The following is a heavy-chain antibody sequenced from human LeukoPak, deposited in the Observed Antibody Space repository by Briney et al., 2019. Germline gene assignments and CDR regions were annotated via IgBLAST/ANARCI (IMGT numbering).Heavy chain of an antibody. D-gene: IGHD3-22*01. J-gene: IGHJ4*02. V-gene: IGHV4-4*02. CDR1: GFIISTSC. CDR3: AREGYYDSSGYWDY. Sequence: GSLRLSCAASGFIISTSCMSWVRQPPGKGLEWIGEIYHSGSTNYNPSLKSRVTISVDKSKNQFSLKLSSVTAADTAVYYCAREGYYDSSGYWDYWGQGTLVTVSS. CDR2: IYHSGST.